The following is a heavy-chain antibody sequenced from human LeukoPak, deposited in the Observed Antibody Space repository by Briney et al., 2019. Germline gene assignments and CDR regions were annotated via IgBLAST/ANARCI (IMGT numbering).Heavy chain of an antibody. CDR3: ARRVTVIYYLDL. D-gene: IGHD3-22*01. CDR2: MNDSGGT. J-gene: IGHJ6*03. V-gene: IGHV4-34*01. CDR1: DGSFSGYY. Sequence: SETLSLTCAVYDGSFSGYYWTWIRQFPGRGLEWIGEMNDSGGTNCNPSLKSRVNVSVDTSKNQFSLKLTSVTVADAALYYCARRVTVIYYLDLWGKGTTVTVSS.